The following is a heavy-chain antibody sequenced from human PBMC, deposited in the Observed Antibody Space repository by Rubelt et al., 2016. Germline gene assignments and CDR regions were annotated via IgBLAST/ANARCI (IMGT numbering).Heavy chain of an antibody. CDR3: ARDSSIAAADYYFDY. D-gene: IGHD6-13*01. Sequence: GLEWLSAISDSGDSTYYADSVKGRFTISRDNSKNTLYLQMNSLRTEDTAVYYCARDSSIAAADYYFDYWGQGILVTVSS. CDR2: ISDSGDST. J-gene: IGHJ4*02. V-gene: IGHV3-23*01.